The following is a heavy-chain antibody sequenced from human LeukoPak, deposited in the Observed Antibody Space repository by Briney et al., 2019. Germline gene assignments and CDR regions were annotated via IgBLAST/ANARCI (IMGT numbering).Heavy chain of an antibody. D-gene: IGHD3-16*02. CDR3: ARDRSRNWFDP. Sequence: ASVKVSCKASGYTFTSYGISWVRQAPGQGLEWMGWISAYNGNTNHAQKLQGRVTMITDTSTSTAYMELRSLRSDDTAVYYCARDRSRNWFDPWGQGTLVTVSS. J-gene: IGHJ5*02. V-gene: IGHV1-18*01. CDR2: ISAYNGNT. CDR1: GYTFTSYG.